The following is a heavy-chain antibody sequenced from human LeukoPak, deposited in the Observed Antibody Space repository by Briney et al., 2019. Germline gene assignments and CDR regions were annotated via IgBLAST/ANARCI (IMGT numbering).Heavy chain of an antibody. CDR3: ARDLARGRSGLDY. CDR2: IYYSGSS. D-gene: IGHD3-3*01. V-gene: IGHV4-61*01. Sequence: SETLSLTCTVSGGSISSDSYYWNWVRQPPGKGLEWIGYIYYSGSSNYNPSLKSRVTISVDTSKNQFSLKLSSVTAADTAMYYCARDLARGRSGLDYWGQGTLVTVSS. J-gene: IGHJ4*02. CDR1: GGSISSDSYY.